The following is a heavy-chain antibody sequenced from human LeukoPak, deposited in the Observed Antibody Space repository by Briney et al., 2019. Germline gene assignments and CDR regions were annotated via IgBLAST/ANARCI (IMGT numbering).Heavy chain of an antibody. Sequence: SETLSLTCTVSGVSISSYYWNWIRQPAGKGLEWIGRICTSGSTNFNPSLKSRVTMSVDTSKNQFSLKLSSVTAADTAVYYCARGGVVTQPGYFQHWGQGTLVTVSS. V-gene: IGHV4-4*07. J-gene: IGHJ1*01. CDR1: GVSISSYY. CDR2: ICTSGST. CDR3: ARGGVVTQPGYFQH. D-gene: IGHD3-3*01.